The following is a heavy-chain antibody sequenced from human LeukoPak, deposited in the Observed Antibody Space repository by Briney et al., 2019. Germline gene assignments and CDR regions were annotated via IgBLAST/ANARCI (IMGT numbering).Heavy chain of an antibody. J-gene: IGHJ5*02. CDR1: GYTFTSYG. V-gene: IGHV1-18*01. D-gene: IGHD6-13*01. CDR2: ISAYNRNT. CDR3: ARGLGYSSSWYAIEYWFDP. Sequence: ASVKVSCKASGYTFTSYGISWVRQAPGQGLEWMGWISAYNRNTNYAQKLQGRVTMTTDTSTSTAYMELRSLRSYDTAVYYCARGLGYSSSWYAIEYWFDPWGQGTLVTVSS.